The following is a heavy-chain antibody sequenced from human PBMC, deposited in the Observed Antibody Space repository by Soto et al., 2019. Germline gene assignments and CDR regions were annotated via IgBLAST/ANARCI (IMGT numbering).Heavy chain of an antibody. D-gene: IGHD6-6*01. Sequence: QITLKESGPTLVKPTQTLTLTCTFSGFSLSTSGVGVGWIRQPPGKALEWLAFNFWNDDKRYSPSLKSRLTITKDTSKNQAVLTMTNMDPVDTATYYCARGLATLPVFAFDVWGQGTVVTVSS. V-gene: IGHV2-5*01. CDR1: GFSLSTSGVG. CDR2: NFWNDDK. J-gene: IGHJ3*01. CDR3: ARGLATLPVFAFDV.